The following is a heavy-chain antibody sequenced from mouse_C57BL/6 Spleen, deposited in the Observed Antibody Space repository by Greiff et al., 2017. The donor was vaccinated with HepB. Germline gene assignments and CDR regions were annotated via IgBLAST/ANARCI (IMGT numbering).Heavy chain of an antibody. CDR2: INPSNGGT. V-gene: IGHV1-18*01. CDR3: ARWEGNYGSAMDY. CDR1: GYTFTDYN. D-gene: IGHD2-1*01. Sequence: VQLQQSGPELVKPGASVKMSCKASGYTFTDYNMHWVKQSHGKSLEWIGNINPSNGGTNYNEKFKSKATLTVDKSSSTAYMQLSSLTSEDSAVYYCARWEGNYGSAMDYWGQGTSVTVSS. J-gene: IGHJ4*01.